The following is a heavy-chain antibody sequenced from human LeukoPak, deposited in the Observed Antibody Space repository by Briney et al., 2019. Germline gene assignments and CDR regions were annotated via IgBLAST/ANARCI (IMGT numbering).Heavy chain of an antibody. CDR2: IIPILGIA. Sequence: ASVKVSCKASGGTFSSYAISWVRQAPGQGLEWMGRIIPILGIANYAQKFQGRVTITADKSTSTAYMELSSLRSEDTAVYYCARSPGYYYYYMDVWGKGTTVTVSS. J-gene: IGHJ6*03. CDR3: ARSPGYYYYYMDV. V-gene: IGHV1-69*04. CDR1: GGTFSSYA.